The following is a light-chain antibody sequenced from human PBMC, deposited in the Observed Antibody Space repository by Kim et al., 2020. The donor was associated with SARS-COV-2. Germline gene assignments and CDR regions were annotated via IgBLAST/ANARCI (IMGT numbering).Light chain of an antibody. Sequence: QKVPISCSGSSSNIGNNYVSWYQQLPGTAPKLLIYDNNKRPSGIPDRFSGSKSGTSATLGITGLQTGDEADYYCGTWDSSLSALYVFGTGTKVTVL. CDR1: SSNIGNNY. CDR3: GTWDSSLSALYV. CDR2: DNN. J-gene: IGLJ1*01. V-gene: IGLV1-51*01.